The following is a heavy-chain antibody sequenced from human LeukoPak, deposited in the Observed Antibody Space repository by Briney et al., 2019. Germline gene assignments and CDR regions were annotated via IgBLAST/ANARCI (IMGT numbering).Heavy chain of an antibody. J-gene: IGHJ3*02. CDR2: IKQDGGDK. D-gene: IGHD3-9*01. CDR1: GFHFTTYW. CDR3: ARDLPDVLTGYSDNAFDI. V-gene: IGHV3-7*03. Sequence: GGSLRLSCAVSGFHFTTYWMTWVRQAPGKGLEWVANIKQDGGDKNYVDSVKGRFTISRDNAKKLLYLQMNSLRAEDTAVYYCARDLPDVLTGYSDNAFDIWAKGQWSPSLQ.